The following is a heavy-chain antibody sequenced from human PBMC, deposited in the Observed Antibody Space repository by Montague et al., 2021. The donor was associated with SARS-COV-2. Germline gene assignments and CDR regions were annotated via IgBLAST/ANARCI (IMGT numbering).Heavy chain of an antibody. D-gene: IGHD5-24*01. J-gene: IGHJ4*02. CDR3: ARPRQLLRSYFDY. CDR1: GGSISSSSYY. Sequence: SETLSLTCTVSGGSISSSSYYWVWMRQRPGKGRDWYGCIYDSASNYYNPSRRGRVTIAVATSKNQFSLKLVSVTAADTAVYDRARPRQLLRSYFDYWGQGTLVTVSS. V-gene: IGHV4-39*01. CDR2: IYDSASN.